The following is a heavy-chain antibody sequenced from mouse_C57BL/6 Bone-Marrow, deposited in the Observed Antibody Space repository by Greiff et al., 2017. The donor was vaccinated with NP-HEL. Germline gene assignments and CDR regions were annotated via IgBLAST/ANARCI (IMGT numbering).Heavy chain of an antibody. CDR2: IYPRSGNT. CDR1: GYTFTSYG. V-gene: IGHV1-81*01. Sequence: QVQLQQSGAELARPGASVKLSCKASGYTFTSYGISWVKQRTGQGLEWIGEIYPRSGNTYYNEKFKGKATLTADKSSSTAYMELRSLTSEDSAVYFCAREEAYYNGRGWYFDVWGTGTPVTVSS. CDR3: AREEAYYNGRGWYFDV. J-gene: IGHJ1*03. D-gene: IGHD1-1*01.